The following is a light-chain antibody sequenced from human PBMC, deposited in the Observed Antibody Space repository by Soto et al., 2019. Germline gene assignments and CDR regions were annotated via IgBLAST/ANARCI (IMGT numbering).Light chain of an antibody. J-gene: IGKJ1*01. Sequence: EIVLTQFPATLPLSPGERATLSCRASQSVSSYLAWYQQKPGQAPRLLIYDASNRATGIPARFSGSGSGTDFTLTISSLEPEDFAVYYCQQRSNWPTFGQGTKV. CDR1: QSVSSY. V-gene: IGKV3-11*01. CDR3: QQRSNWPT. CDR2: DAS.